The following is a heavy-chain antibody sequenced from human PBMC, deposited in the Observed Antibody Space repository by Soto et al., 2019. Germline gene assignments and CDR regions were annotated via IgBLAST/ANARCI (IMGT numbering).Heavy chain of an antibody. D-gene: IGHD1-1*01. CDR2: IYPGDSDT. Sequence: GETLKISCQGSGFTFTGFWIAWVRQMPGKGLEWMGIIYPGDSDTRYSPSFQGQVTISADKSINTAYLQWGSLKASDTAMYYRARSGENDYRLDYWGQGTLVTVSS. CDR1: GFTFTGFW. V-gene: IGHV5-51*01. CDR3: ARSGENDYRLDY. J-gene: IGHJ4*02.